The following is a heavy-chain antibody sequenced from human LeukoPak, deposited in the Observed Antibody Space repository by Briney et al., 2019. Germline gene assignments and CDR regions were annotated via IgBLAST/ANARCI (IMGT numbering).Heavy chain of an antibody. Sequence: PGGSLRLSCAASGFTFSSYSMNWVRQAPGKGLEWVSSISSSSSYIYYADSVKGRFTISRDNAKNSLYLQMNSLRAEDTAVYYCARGGTSIAVASNDYWGQGTLVTVSS. CDR3: ARGGTSIAVASNDY. D-gene: IGHD6-19*01. CDR2: ISSSSSYI. J-gene: IGHJ4*02. CDR1: GFTFSSYS. V-gene: IGHV3-21*01.